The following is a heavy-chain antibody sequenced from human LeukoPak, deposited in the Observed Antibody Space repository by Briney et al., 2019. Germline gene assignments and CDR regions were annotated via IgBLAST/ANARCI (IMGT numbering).Heavy chain of an antibody. Sequence: SETLSLTCAAYGGSFSGYFWGWIRQPPGKGLEWIGEINHSGSTNYNPSLKSRVTISVDTSKNQFSLKLSSVTAADTAVYYCARGGYCSSTSCYSSLGFDPWGQGTLVTVSS. CDR1: GGSFSGYF. J-gene: IGHJ5*02. CDR3: ARGGYCSSTSCYSSLGFDP. V-gene: IGHV4-34*01. CDR2: INHSGST. D-gene: IGHD2-2*01.